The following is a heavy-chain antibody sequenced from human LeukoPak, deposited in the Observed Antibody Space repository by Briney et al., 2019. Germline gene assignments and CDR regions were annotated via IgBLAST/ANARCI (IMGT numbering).Heavy chain of an antibody. CDR1: GFTFSSYA. J-gene: IGHJ4*02. CDR2: ISGSGGST. V-gene: IGHV3-23*01. Sequence: GGSLRLSCAASGFTFSSYAMSWVRQAPGKGLEWVSAISGSGGSTYYADSVKGRFTISRDNSKNTLYLQMNSLRAEDTAVYYCAKDVGVVVVIRDALFDYWGQGTLVTVSS. CDR3: AKDVGVVVVIRDALFDY. D-gene: IGHD3-22*01.